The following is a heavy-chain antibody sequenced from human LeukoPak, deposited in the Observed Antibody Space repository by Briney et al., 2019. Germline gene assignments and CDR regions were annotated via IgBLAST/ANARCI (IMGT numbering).Heavy chain of an antibody. V-gene: IGHV4-31*03. CDR3: ARGGAAVPAHDY. Sequence: PSETLSLTCTVSGGSISSGGYYWSWIRQHPGKGLEWIGYIYYSGSTYYNPSLKSRVTISVDTSKNQFSLKLSSVTAADTAVYYCARGGAAVPAHDYWGQGSLVTVSS. D-gene: IGHD2-21*02. CDR2: IYYSGST. CDR1: GGSISSGGYY. J-gene: IGHJ4*02.